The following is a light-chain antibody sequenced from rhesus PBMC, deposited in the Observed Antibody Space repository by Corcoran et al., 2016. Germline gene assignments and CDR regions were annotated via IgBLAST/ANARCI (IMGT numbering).Light chain of an antibody. CDR3: QETCNLST. CDR2: GAS. J-gene: IGKJ1*01. CDR1: QSVSSY. Sequence: VILTQSPATLSLSPGERATLSCRASQSVSSYLAWFQQKPGQAPRLLIYGASSRATGIPDRFRGSGSGTDLTITISSLEPEDFAVYYCQETCNLSTFGQGTKVEIK. V-gene: IGKV3-31*02.